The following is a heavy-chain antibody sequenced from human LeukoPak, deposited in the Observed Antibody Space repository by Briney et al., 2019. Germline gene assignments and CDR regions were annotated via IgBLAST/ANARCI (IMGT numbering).Heavy chain of an antibody. CDR1: GFXFSSYS. CDR3: ARDKNWGFDY. CDR2: IGRSTSNTI. Sequence: GGSLRLSCVASGFXFSSYSINWVRQAPGKGLEWISYIGRSTSNTIHYADSVKGRFTISRDNAKNSLYLQMDSLRDEDTAVYFCARDKNWGFDYWGQGILVTVSS. J-gene: IGHJ4*02. V-gene: IGHV3-48*02. D-gene: IGHD7-27*01.